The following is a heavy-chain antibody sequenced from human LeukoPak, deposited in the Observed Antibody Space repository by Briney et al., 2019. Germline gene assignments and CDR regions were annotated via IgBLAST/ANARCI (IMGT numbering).Heavy chain of an antibody. V-gene: IGHV4-34*01. J-gene: IGHJ6*03. CDR1: GGSFSGYY. CDR3: ARTQQLVLYYYYYYYMDV. D-gene: IGHD6-13*01. Sequence: SETLSLTCAVYGGSFSGYYWSWIRQPPGKGLEWIGEINHSGSTNYNPSLKSRVTISVDTSKNQFSLKLSPVTAADTAVYYCARTQQLVLYYYYYYYMDVWGKGTTVTVSS. CDR2: INHSGST.